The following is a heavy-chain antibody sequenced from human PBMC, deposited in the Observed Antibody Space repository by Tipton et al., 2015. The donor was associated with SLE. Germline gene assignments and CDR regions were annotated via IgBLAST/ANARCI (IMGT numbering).Heavy chain of an antibody. CDR3: ARDPKTSYYFDY. D-gene: IGHD6-6*01. CDR1: GFTFNNYA. Sequence: SLRLSCATSGFTFNNYAMHWVRQAPGKGLEWVAVISYDGNNKYCADSVRGRFTISRDNSKNTMYLQMNSLRAEDTAVYYCARDPKTSYYFDYWGQGTLVTVSS. CDR2: ISYDGNNK. V-gene: IGHV3-30*04. J-gene: IGHJ4*02.